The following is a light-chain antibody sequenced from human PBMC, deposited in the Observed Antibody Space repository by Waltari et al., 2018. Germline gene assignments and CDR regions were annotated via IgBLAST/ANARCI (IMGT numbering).Light chain of an antibody. V-gene: IGKV4-1*01. CDR3: QQYLSRPDT. CDR2: WAY. CDR1: QSVLYNSNNKNY. Sequence: DIVMTQSPGSLALSLGERATINCKSSQSVLYNSNNKNYLAWYQQRPGQPPKLLIYWAYTRESGVPDRFSGSGSGTDFTLTITSLQAEDVAVYYCQQYLSRPDTFGQGTKLEIK. J-gene: IGKJ2*01.